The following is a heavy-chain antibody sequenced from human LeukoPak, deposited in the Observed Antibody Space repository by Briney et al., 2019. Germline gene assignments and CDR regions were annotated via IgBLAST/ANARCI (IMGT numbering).Heavy chain of an antibody. Sequence: SETLSLTCTVSGGSIGSSSYYWGWIRQPPGKGLEWIGSIYYSGSTDHNPSLMSRVTISVDTSKNQFSLKLSSVTAADTAVYYCAREQAGGYAFDIWGQGTMVTVSS. D-gene: IGHD3-16*01. CDR3: AREQAGGYAFDI. CDR2: IYYSGST. J-gene: IGHJ3*02. CDR1: GGSIGSSSYY. V-gene: IGHV4-39*07.